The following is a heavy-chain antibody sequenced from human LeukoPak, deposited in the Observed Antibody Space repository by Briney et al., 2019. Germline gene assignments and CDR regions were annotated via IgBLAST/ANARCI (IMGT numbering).Heavy chain of an antibody. J-gene: IGHJ4*02. D-gene: IGHD6-19*01. CDR2: ISSSATTI. Sequence: GGSLRLSCAASGFTFSDYYMNWIRQAPGKGLEWVSYISSSATTIYYADSVKGRFTISRDNAKNTLYLQMNSLRAEDTAVYYCARDQIKGSGWHYYWGQGTLVTVSS. CDR1: GFTFSDYY. CDR3: ARDQIKGSGWHYY. V-gene: IGHV3-11*04.